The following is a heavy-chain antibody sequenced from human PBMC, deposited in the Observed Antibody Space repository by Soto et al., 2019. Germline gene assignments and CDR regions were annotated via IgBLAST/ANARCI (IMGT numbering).Heavy chain of an antibody. D-gene: IGHD5-12*01. V-gene: IGHV4-31*03. CDR2: IYDSGST. J-gene: IGHJ5*02. Sequence: QVQLQESGPGLVKPSQTLSLTCTVSGGSISSSGYYWSWIRQHPGKGLEWIGYIYDSGSTYYNPSLKSRVTISVDTSKNQFSLKLSSVIAADTAVYYCAREGGGGYDHRWFDPWGQGTLVTVSS. CDR3: AREGGGGYDHRWFDP. CDR1: GGSISSSGYY.